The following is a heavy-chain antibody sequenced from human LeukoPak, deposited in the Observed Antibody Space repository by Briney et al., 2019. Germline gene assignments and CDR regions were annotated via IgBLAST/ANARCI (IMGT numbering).Heavy chain of an antibody. D-gene: IGHD5-18*01. V-gene: IGHV3-30*02. CDR2: IRYDGSNK. CDR3: AKDRLYSYGRTPLNG. Sequence: GGSLRLSCAASGFTFSSYGMHWVRQAPGKGLELVAFIRYDGSNKYYADSVKGRFTISRDNSKNTLYLQMNSLRAEDTAVYYCAKDRLYSYGRTPLNGWGQGTLVTVSS. J-gene: IGHJ4*02. CDR1: GFTFSSYG.